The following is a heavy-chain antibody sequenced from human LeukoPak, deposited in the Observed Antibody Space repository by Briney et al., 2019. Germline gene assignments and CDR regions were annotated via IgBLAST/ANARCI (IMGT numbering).Heavy chain of an antibody. J-gene: IGHJ3*01. D-gene: IGHD3-22*01. V-gene: IGHV4-59*08. CDR3: ARHRGYVGAFDV. Sequence: ASETLSLTCTVSGGSISGYYWSWIRQPPGKGLEWIGFIYYSGSTSYNPSLKSRVTISVDTSKNQFSLNLSSVTASETAVYYCARHRGYVGAFDVWGRGTMVTVSS. CDR2: IYYSGST. CDR1: GGSISGYY.